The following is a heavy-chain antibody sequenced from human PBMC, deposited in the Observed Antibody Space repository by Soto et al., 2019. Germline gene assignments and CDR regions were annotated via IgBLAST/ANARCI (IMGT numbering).Heavy chain of an antibody. CDR2: IYYSGST. J-gene: IGHJ6*02. CDR3: ARARIVLVPNTYGMDV. Sequence: SETLSLTCTVAGGSISSGDYYWSWIRQPPGKGLEWIGYIYYSGSTYYNPSLKSRVTISVDTSKNQFSLKLSSVTAADTAVYYCARARIVLVPNTYGMDVWGQGPTVTVS. V-gene: IGHV4-30-4*01. CDR1: GGSISSGDYY. D-gene: IGHD2-2*01.